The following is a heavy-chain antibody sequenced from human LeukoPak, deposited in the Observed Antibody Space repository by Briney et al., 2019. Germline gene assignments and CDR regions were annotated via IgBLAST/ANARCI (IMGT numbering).Heavy chain of an antibody. CDR3: AKSCSGGSCFPDS. D-gene: IGHD2-15*01. CDR1: GFTFSTYG. J-gene: IGHJ4*02. CDR2: IRYDGSNK. Sequence: PGGSLRLSCAASGFTFSTYGMHWVRQTPGKGLEWVAFIRYDGSNKVYVDSVKGRFTISRDNSKNTLYLQMDSLRAEDTAVYYCAKSCSGGSCFPDSCGQGNLVTVSS. V-gene: IGHV3-30*02.